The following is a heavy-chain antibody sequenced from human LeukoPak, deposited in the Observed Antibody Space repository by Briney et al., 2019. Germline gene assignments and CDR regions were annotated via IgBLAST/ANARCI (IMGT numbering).Heavy chain of an antibody. D-gene: IGHD3-10*01. CDR1: GFTFTIAW. J-gene: IGHJ4*02. V-gene: IGHV3-15*01. CDR2: IKSKTDGGTT. Sequence: GGSLRLSCAPSGFTFTIAWMSWVRQAPGEGLEWVGRIKSKTDGGTTDYAAPVKGRFTISRDDSKNTLYLQMNSLKTEDTAIYYCTKTYYYGSGSLDYWGQGTLVTVSS. CDR3: TKTYYYGSGSLDY.